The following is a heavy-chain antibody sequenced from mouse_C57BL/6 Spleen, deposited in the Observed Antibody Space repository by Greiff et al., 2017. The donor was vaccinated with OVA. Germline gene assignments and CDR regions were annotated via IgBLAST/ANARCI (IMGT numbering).Heavy chain of an antibody. CDR3: AKGHYRNPYSYAIDC. CDR1: GYTFTSYW. CDR2: IDPNSGGT. J-gene: IGHJ4*01. V-gene: IGHV1-72*01. Sequence: QVQLQQPGAELVKPRASVKLSCKAPGYTFTSYWMHWVKQRPGRGLEWIGRIDPNSGGTKYNEKFKSKATLTVDKPSSTAYLQLSSLTSEDSAVYYCAKGHYRNPYSYAIDCWGHLTSVTDSS. D-gene: IGHD2-1*01.